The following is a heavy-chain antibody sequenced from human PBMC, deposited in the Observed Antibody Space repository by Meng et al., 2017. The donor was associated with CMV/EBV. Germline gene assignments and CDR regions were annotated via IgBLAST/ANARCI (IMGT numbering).Heavy chain of an antibody. CDR2: IKSKTDGGTT. V-gene: IGHV3-15*01. CDR1: GFTFSNVW. J-gene: IGHJ3*02. Sequence: GESLKISCAASGFTFSNVWMSWVRQAPGKGLEWVGRIKSKTDGGTTDYAAPVKGRFTISRDDSKNTLYLQMNSLKTEDTAVYYCTTDGNVLRFLEWSDHDAFDIWGQGTMVTVSS. D-gene: IGHD3-3*01. CDR3: TTDGNVLRFLEWSDHDAFDI.